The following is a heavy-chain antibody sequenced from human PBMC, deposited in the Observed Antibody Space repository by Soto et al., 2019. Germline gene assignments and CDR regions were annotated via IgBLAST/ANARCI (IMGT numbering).Heavy chain of an antibody. CDR2: IDPTAGST. CDR3: ARAGYYDSSGYDGFDI. CDR1: GYTFTTYY. D-gene: IGHD3-22*01. V-gene: IGHV1-46*01. Sequence: QVQLVQSGAEVKKPGASVKVSCKASGYTFTTYYMHWIRQAPGQGLEWMGIIDPTAGSTSHAQKFQGRVSLTRDTSTRTVYMDLRSLRSEDTAVYYCARAGYYDSSGYDGFDIWGQGTMVTVSS. J-gene: IGHJ3*02.